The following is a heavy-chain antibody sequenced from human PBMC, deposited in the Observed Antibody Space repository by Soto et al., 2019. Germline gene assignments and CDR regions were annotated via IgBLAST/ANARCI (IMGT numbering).Heavy chain of an antibody. V-gene: IGHV1-18*01. J-gene: IGHJ6*02. CDR1: GYSFTSYG. Sequence: ASVKVSCKASGYSFTSYGNSWVRQAPGQGLEWRGGMSAYNGKTNYAQKFQGRVTMTEDTSTDTAYMELSSLRSEDTAVYYCATPAYGTGFFYYGMDVWGQGTTVTVSS. D-gene: IGHD1-1*01. CDR3: ATPAYGTGFFYYGMDV. CDR2: MSAYNGKT.